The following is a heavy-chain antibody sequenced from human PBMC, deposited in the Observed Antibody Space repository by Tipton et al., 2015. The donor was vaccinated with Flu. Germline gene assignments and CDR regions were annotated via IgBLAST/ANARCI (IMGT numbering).Heavy chain of an antibody. CDR1: GGSISSSY. Sequence: TLSLTCTVSGGSISSSYWSWTRQPAGKGLEWIGRISTSGSTNYNASLESRVTMSRDTSKNHYSLRLSSATAADTALYYCARDLRGYSGYTGGDAFDMWGQGIMVTVSS. V-gene: IGHV4-4*07. CDR2: ISTSGST. D-gene: IGHD5-12*01. J-gene: IGHJ3*02. CDR3: ARDLRGYSGYTGGDAFDM.